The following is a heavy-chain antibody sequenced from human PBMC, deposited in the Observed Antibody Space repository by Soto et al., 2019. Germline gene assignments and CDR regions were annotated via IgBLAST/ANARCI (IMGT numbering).Heavy chain of an antibody. D-gene: IGHD3-9*01. Sequence: GGSLRLSCVASGFTFSSYSMVWVRQAPGKGLEWISYIFTTSTTIYYADSVKGRFTVSRDNTQNSLFLLMNSLRAEDTAIYYCARDKDWAFDYWGQGTLVTVSS. CDR3: ARDKDWAFDY. CDR2: IFTTSTTI. V-gene: IGHV3-48*04. CDR1: GFTFSSYS. J-gene: IGHJ4*02.